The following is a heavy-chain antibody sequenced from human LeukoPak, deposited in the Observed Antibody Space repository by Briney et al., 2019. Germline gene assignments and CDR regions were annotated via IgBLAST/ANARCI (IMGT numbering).Heavy chain of an antibody. Sequence: PGGSLRLSCAASGFTFDDYAIHWVRQAPGKGLEWVSSISSSSSYIYYADSVKGRFTISRDNAKNSLYLQMNSLRAEDTAVYYCARDAGSEHNYWGQGTLVTVSS. CDR3: ARDAGSEHNY. V-gene: IGHV3-21*01. J-gene: IGHJ4*02. D-gene: IGHD2-21*01. CDR1: GFTFDDYA. CDR2: ISSSSSYI.